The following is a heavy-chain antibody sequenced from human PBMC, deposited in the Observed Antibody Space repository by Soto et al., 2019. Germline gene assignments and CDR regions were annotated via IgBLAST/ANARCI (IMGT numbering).Heavy chain of an antibody. Sequence: GGSLRLSCAASGFTFSSYSMNWVRQAPGKGLEWVSYISSSSSTIYYADSVKGRFTISRDNAKNSLYLQMNSLRAEDTAVYYCATIHLGELLVQLFDDWGQGTLVTVS. V-gene: IGHV3-48*01. D-gene: IGHD3-16*01. CDR2: ISSSSSTI. CDR3: ATIHLGELLVQLFDD. CDR1: GFTFSSYS. J-gene: IGHJ4*02.